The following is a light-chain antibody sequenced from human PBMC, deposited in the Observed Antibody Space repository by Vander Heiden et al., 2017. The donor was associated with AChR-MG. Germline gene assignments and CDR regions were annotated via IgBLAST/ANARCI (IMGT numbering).Light chain of an antibody. Sequence: SYDLIQSPSLSVSPGQTATMTCSGEKLGDQYVSWYQQKAGQSPILVIYQDGRRPSTTPERFSGANSGNTATLTISGTQAVDAADYFCQAWDGSTPVFGGGTKLTVL. J-gene: IGLJ3*02. CDR3: QAWDGSTPV. CDR2: QDG. V-gene: IGLV3-1*01. CDR1: KLGDQY.